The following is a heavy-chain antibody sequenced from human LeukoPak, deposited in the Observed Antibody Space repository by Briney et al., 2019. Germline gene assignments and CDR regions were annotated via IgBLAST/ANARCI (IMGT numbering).Heavy chain of an antibody. Sequence: SETLSLTCTVSGGSIGTSSYYWGWVRQPPGKGLEWIGSFYYTGSTYYNPSLRGRVTISGDPSKNQFSLKLSSVTAADTAVYYCARGEFGENYWGQGTLVTVSS. CDR2: FYYTGST. CDR1: GGSIGTSSYY. D-gene: IGHD3-10*01. J-gene: IGHJ4*02. V-gene: IGHV4-39*01. CDR3: ARGEFGENY.